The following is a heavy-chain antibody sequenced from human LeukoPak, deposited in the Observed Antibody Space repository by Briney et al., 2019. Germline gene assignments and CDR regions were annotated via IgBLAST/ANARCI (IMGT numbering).Heavy chain of an antibody. V-gene: IGHV3-7*01. CDR1: GFTFSTYW. CDR2: INQDASDK. J-gene: IGHJ4*01. Sequence: GGSLRLSCAGSGFTFSTYWMSWVRQAPGKGLEWVANINQDASDKNYVDSVKGRFTISRDNAKNSLYLQLNSLRAEDTAVYYCQAYGSGAIDYWGHGTLVTVSS. D-gene: IGHD3-10*01. CDR3: QAYGSGAIDY.